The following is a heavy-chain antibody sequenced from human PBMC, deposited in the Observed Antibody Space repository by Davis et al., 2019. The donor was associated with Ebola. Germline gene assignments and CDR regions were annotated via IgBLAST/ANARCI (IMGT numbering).Heavy chain of an antibody. CDR1: GYSISSYY. Sequence: MPSETLSLTCTVSGYSISSYYWTWIRQPPGKGLEWIAYMSYSRSTNCNPSLKSRITISVDTSKNQFSLRLNSVTAADTAVYYCARGKTYSVYWGQGTLVTVSS. J-gene: IGHJ4*02. CDR3: ARGKTYSVY. V-gene: IGHV4-59*01. CDR2: MSYSRST.